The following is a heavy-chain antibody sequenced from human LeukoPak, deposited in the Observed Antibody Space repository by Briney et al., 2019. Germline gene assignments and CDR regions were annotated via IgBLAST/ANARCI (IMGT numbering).Heavy chain of an antibody. J-gene: IGHJ6*03. Sequence: GGSLRLSCVASGFSFRSYSMNWVRQAPGKGLEWVSYISSSSGNIIYYADSVKGRFTISRDNAKNSLYLQMNSLRVEDTAVYYCASGNWKNGYYMDVWGKGTTVTVSS. CDR2: ISSSSGNII. CDR3: ASGNWKNGYYMDV. V-gene: IGHV3-48*04. CDR1: GFSFRSYS. D-gene: IGHD1/OR15-1a*01.